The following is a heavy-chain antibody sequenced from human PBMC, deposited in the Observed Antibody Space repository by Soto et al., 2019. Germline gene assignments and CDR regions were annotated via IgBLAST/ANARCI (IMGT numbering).Heavy chain of an antibody. CDR3: ARDGSYGDYGHY. V-gene: IGHV1-46*01. J-gene: IGHJ4*02. D-gene: IGHD4-17*01. Sequence: QVQLVQSGAEVKKPGASVKVSCKASGYTFTSYYTHWVRQAPGQGLEWMGIINPSGGSTSYAQKFQGRGTMTRDTSTSTVYMELSSLRSEDTAVYYCARDGSYGDYGHYWGQGTLVTVSS. CDR1: GYTFTSYY. CDR2: INPSGGST.